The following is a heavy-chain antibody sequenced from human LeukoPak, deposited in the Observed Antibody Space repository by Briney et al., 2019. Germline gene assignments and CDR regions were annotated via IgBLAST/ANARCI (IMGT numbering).Heavy chain of an antibody. CDR2: ISSSSSYI. CDR3: ARVGRVGATDAFDI. V-gene: IGHV3-21*01. D-gene: IGHD1-26*01. Sequence: GGSLRLSCAASGFTFSSYSMNWVRQAPGKGLEWVSSISSSSSYIYYADSVKGRFTISRDNAKNSLYLQMNSLRAEDTAVYYCARVGRVGATDAFDIWGQGTMVTVSS. CDR1: GFTFSSYS. J-gene: IGHJ3*02.